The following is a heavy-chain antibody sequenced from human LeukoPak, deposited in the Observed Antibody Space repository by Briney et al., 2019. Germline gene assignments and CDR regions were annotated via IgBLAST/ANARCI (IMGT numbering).Heavy chain of an antibody. V-gene: IGHV3-64*01. CDR2: ISSNGGST. CDR1: GLTFSSYA. D-gene: IGHD1-26*01. CDR3: AREYEGALGWFDP. J-gene: IGHJ5*02. Sequence: PGGSLRLSCAASGLTFSSYAMHWVCQAPGKGLEYVSAISSNGGSTYYANSVKGRFTISRDNSKNTLYLQMGSLRAEDMAVYYRAREYEGALGWFDPWGQGTLVTVSS.